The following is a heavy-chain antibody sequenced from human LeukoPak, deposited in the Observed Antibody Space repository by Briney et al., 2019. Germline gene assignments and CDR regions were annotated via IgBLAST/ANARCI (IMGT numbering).Heavy chain of an antibody. J-gene: IGHJ6*02. V-gene: IGHV3-21*01. CDR3: ARDYYCSSTSCYNYGMDV. Sequence: GGSLRLSCAASGFTFSSYRMNWVRQAPGKGLEWVSSISSSSSYIYYADSVQGRFTISRDNAKNSLYLQMNSLRAEDTAVYYCARDYYCSSTSCYNYGMDVWGQGTTVTVSS. CDR1: GFTFSSYR. CDR2: ISSSSSYI. D-gene: IGHD2-2*01.